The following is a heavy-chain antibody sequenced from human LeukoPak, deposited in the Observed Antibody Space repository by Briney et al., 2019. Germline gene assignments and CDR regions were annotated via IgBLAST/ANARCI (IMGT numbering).Heavy chain of an antibody. CDR3: ARVLSRYCSSAGCYDGVFDY. CDR1: GFTFRDYW. CDR2: IRQDGSDK. Sequence: GGSLRLSCAASGFTFRDYWMTWVRQAPEKGLERVANIRQDGSDKYYVDSVKGRFTISRDNAKNSLYLQMNSLRAEDTAVYYCARVLSRYCSSAGCYDGVFDYRGQGTLVTVSS. D-gene: IGHD2-2*01. J-gene: IGHJ4*02. V-gene: IGHV3-7*03.